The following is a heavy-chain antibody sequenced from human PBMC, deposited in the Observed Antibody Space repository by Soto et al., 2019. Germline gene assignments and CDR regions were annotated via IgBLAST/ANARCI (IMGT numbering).Heavy chain of an antibody. CDR2: IIPKLGTT. J-gene: IGHJ4*02. CDR3: ARELVPYYGGNSLSLDY. CDR1: GGSFSTYG. D-gene: IGHD4-17*01. V-gene: IGHV1-69*13. Sequence: QVQLVQSGAEVKKPGSSVKVSCKASGGSFSTYGINWVRLAPGQGLEWMGGIIPKLGTTNYAQKFRGRVTITADESTNTAYMELNYLRSEDTAVYFCARELVPYYGGNSLSLDYWGQGTLVTVSS.